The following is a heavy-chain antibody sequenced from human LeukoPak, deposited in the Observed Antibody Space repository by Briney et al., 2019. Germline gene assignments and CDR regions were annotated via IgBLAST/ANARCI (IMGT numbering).Heavy chain of an antibody. Sequence: GASVKVSCKASGYTFTSYGINWVRQATGQGLEWMGWMNPNSGNTGYAQKFQGRVTMTRNTSISTAYMELSSLRSEDTAVYYCARAPYDTRGENWFDPWGQGTLVTVSS. CDR3: ARAPYDTRGENWFDP. CDR1: GYTFTSYG. D-gene: IGHD3-9*01. J-gene: IGHJ5*02. V-gene: IGHV1-8*01. CDR2: MNPNSGNT.